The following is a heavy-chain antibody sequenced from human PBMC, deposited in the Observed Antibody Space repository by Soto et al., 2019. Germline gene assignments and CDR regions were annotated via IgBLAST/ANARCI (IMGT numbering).Heavy chain of an antibody. D-gene: IGHD1-26*01. V-gene: IGHV3-48*01. CDR3: ARERSGSYDC. J-gene: IGHJ4*02. CDR1: GFSFSSYS. CDR2: ISSVSSTI. Sequence: EVQLVESGGGLVQPGGSLRLSCAASGFSFSSYSMNWVRQAPGKGLEWVSYISSVSSTISYADSVKGRFTMSRDNAKNSLYLQMSSLRADDTAVYYCARERSGSYDCWGPGTLVTVSS.